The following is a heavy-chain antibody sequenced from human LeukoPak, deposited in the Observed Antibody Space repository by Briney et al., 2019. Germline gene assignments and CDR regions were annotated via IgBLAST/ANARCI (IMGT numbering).Heavy chain of an antibody. J-gene: IGHJ4*02. V-gene: IGHV3-11*01. CDR3: ARSGYYIPNDY. CDR1: GFTVSSNY. D-gene: IGHD3-3*01. Sequence: GGSLRLSCAASGFTVSSNYMSWIRQAPGKGLEWVSYISSSGSTIYYADSVKGRFTISRDNAKNSLYLQMNSLRAEDTAVYYCARSGYYIPNDYRGQGTLVTVSS. CDR2: ISSSGSTI.